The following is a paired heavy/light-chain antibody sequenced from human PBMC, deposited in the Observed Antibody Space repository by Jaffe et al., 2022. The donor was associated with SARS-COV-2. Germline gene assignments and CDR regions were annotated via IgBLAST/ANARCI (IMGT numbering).Heavy chain of an antibody. CDR1: GYSFTSYW. CDR3: ARAGVVPAAKPRRVLYYYYGMDV. CDR2: IYPGDSDT. J-gene: IGHJ6*02. V-gene: IGHV5-51*01. Sequence: EVQLVQSGAEVKKPGESLKISCKGSGYSFTSYWIGWVRQMPGKGLEWMGIIYPGDSDTRYSPSFQGQVTISADKSISTAYLQWSSLKASDTAMYYCARAGVVPAAKPRRVLYYYYGMDVWGQGTTVTVSS. D-gene: IGHD2-2*02.
Light chain of an antibody. J-gene: IGKJ4*01. CDR3: MQSIQLPPT. CDR1: QSLLHSDGKTY. CDR2: EVS. V-gene: IGKV2D-29*01. Sequence: DIVMTQTPLSLSVTPGQPASISCKSSQSLLHSDGKTYLYWYLQKPGQPPQLLIYEVSNRFSGVPDRFSGSGSGTDFTLKISRVEAEDVGVYYCMQSIQLPPTFGGGTKVEIK.